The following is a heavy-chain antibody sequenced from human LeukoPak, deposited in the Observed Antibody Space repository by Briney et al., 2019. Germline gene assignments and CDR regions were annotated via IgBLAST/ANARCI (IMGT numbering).Heavy chain of an antibody. CDR3: ARPRFPYYRLSGPDYYYMDV. D-gene: IGHD3-10*01. V-gene: IGHV1-18*01. CDR1: GYTSTSYG. CDR2: ISAYNGNT. Sequence: GASVKVSCKASGYTSTSYGISWVRQAPGQGLEWMGWISAYNGNTNYAQKLQGRVTMTTDTSTSTAYMELSSLRSEDTAVYYCARPRFPYYRLSGPDYYYMDVWGKGTTVTVSS. J-gene: IGHJ6*03.